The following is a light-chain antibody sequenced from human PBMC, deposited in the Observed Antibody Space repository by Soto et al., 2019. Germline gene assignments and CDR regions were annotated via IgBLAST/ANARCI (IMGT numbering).Light chain of an antibody. CDR1: QVITND. V-gene: IGKV1-17*01. J-gene: IGKJ1*01. Sequence: DIQMTQSPSSLSASVGDRLSISWRASQVITNDLGWYQQKPGKAPKRLIYAASTLQSGVPSRFSGSGSGTEFTLTISSLQPEDVATYYCLQLNTYPWTFGQGTKVDIK. CDR2: AAS. CDR3: LQLNTYPWT.